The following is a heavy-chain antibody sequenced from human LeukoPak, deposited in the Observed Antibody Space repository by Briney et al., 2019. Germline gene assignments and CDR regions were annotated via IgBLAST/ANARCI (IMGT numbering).Heavy chain of an antibody. J-gene: IGHJ6*03. Sequence: GGSLRLSCAASGFTFSNAWMSWVRQAPGKGLEWVGRIKNKTDGGTTDYAAPVKGRFTISRDDSKNTLYLQVNSLKTEDTAVYYCTTIIAAAPRTKKYYYYYYMDVWGKGTTVTVSS. CDR1: GFTFSNAW. V-gene: IGHV3-15*01. D-gene: IGHD6-13*01. CDR3: TTIIAAAPRTKKYYYYYYMDV. CDR2: IKNKTDGGTT.